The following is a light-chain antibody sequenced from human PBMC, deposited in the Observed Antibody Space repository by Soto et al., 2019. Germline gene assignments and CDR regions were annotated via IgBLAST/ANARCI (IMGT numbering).Light chain of an antibody. CDR1: SSDVGGYDY. J-gene: IGLJ1*01. V-gene: IGLV2-14*03. Sequence: QSVLTQPASVSGSPGQSITISCTGTSSDVGGYDYVSWYQEHPGKVPKLLIYDVSDRPSGVSDRFSGSKSGNTASLTISGLQPEDEADYYCSSFTSNNTRVFGGGTEVTVL. CDR3: SSFTSNNTRV. CDR2: DVS.